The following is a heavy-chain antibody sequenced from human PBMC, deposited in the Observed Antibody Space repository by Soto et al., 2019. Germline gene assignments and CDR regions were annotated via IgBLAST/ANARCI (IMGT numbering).Heavy chain of an antibody. CDR2: IYTGGTT. CDR1: GFTVSSNY. Sequence: EVQLVESGGGMIQPGGSLRLSCVASGFTVSSNYMSWVRQAPGKGLEWVSVIYTGGTTHYADSVKGRFTIARDNSKNTLYLQMNSLRDEDTAVYYCAREVGYYCGLDVWGQGTTVSVAS. CDR3: AREVGYYCGLDV. D-gene: IGHD1-26*01. J-gene: IGHJ6*02. V-gene: IGHV3-53*01.